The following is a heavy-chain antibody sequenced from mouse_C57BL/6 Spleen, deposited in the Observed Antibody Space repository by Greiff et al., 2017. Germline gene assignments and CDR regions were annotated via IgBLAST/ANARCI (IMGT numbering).Heavy chain of an antibody. V-gene: IGHV5-12*01. J-gene: IGHJ4*01. Sequence: EVQGVESGGGLVQPGGSLKLSCAASGFTFSDYYMYWVRQTPEKRLEWVAYISNGGGSTYYPDTVKGRFTISRDNAKNTLYLQMSRLKSEDTAMYYCARHRGWGMDYWGQGTSVTVSS. CDR3: ARHRGWGMDY. D-gene: IGHD3-3*01. CDR2: ISNGGGST. CDR1: GFTFSDYY.